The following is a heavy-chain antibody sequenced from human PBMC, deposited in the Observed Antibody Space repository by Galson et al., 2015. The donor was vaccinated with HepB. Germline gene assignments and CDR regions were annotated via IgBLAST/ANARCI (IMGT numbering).Heavy chain of an antibody. V-gene: IGHV3-30*18. CDR2: ISYDGDTT. Sequence: SLRLSCAASGFTFRSYGIHWVRQAPGKGLEWVAVISYDGDTTYYADSVKGRFTISRDNSRKTLSLHMESLRPEDTAVYYCAKDRDTVMALATYGMDVWGQGTTVTVSS. J-gene: IGHJ6*02. CDR1: GFTFRSYG. D-gene: IGHD5-18*01. CDR3: AKDRDTVMALATYGMDV.